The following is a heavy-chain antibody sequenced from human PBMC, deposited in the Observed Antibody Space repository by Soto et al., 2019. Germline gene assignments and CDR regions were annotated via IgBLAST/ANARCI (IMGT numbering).Heavy chain of an antibody. CDR3: AAGEASSRNLAPYYLDF. Sequence: SETLSLTCTVSGGSMRNYFWTWIRQPPGKGLEWFGYIHYSGTTSFFPSYNPSLRSRVTISEDASKNQFSLKLLSVTTADTAVYFCAAGEASSRNLAPYYLDFWGQGTLVTVSS. CDR1: GGSMRNYF. J-gene: IGHJ4*02. CDR2: IHYSGTT. D-gene: IGHD6-13*01. V-gene: IGHV4-59*01.